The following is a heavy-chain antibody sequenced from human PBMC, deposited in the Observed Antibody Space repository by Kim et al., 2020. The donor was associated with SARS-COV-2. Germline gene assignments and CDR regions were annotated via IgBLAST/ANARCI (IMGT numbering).Heavy chain of an antibody. CDR2: IYYSGST. CDR3: ARLSLSVWGCYRYGMDV. J-gene: IGHJ6*01. V-gene: IGHV4-59*08. CDR1: GGSISSYY. Sequence: SETLSLTCTVSGGSISSYYWSWIRQPPGKGLEWIGYIYYSGSTNYNPSPKSRVTISVDTSKNQFSLKLSSVTAADTAAYYCARLSLSVWGCYRYGMDVWG. D-gene: IGHD3-16*02.